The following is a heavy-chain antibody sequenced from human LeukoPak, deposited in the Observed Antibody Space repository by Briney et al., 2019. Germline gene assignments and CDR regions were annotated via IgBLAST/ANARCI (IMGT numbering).Heavy chain of an antibody. CDR2: INHSGST. J-gene: IGHJ4*02. D-gene: IGHD5-24*01. CDR3: ARAGRGWLQSRFDY. V-gene: IGHV4-34*01. CDR1: GGSFSGYY. Sequence: PSETLPLTCAVYGGSFSGYYWSWIRQPPGKGLEWNGEINHSGSTNYNPSLKSRVTISVDTSKNQFSLKLSSVTAADTAVYYCARAGRGWLQSRFDYWGQGTLVTVSS.